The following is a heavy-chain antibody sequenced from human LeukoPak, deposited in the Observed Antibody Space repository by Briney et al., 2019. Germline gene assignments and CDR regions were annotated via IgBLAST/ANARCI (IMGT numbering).Heavy chain of an antibody. J-gene: IGHJ4*02. CDR1: GGSISSSSYY. D-gene: IGHD4-11*01. V-gene: IGHV4-39*01. Sequence: SETLSLTCTVSGGSISSSSYYWGWIRQPPGKGLGWIGSIYYSGSTYYNPSLKSRVTISVDTSKNQFSLKLSSVTAADTAVYYCATTSGTVGRDYWGQGILVTVSS. CDR3: ATTSGTVGRDY. CDR2: IYYSGST.